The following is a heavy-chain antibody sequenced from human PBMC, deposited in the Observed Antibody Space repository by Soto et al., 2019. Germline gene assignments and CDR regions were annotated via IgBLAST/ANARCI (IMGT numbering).Heavy chain of an antibody. CDR3: AKGGGGPTYFDD. V-gene: IGHV3-30*18. CDR1: GFIFSAYG. D-gene: IGHD2-15*01. CDR2: ISYDGSNE. Sequence: QVQLVESGGGVVQPGRSLRLSCAASGFIFSAYGMHWVRQAPGKGMEWVAVISYDGSNEFYADSVKGRFTISRDNSKNTLYLQMNSLKADDTAVYYCAKGGGGPTYFDDWGHGTLVTVSS. J-gene: IGHJ4*01.